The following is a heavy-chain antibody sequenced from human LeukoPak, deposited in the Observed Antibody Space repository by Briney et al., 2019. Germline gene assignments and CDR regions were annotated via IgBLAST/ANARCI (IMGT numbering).Heavy chain of an antibody. V-gene: IGHV4-31*03. CDR1: GGSISSGGYY. Sequence: SETLSLTCTVSGGSISSGGYYWSWIRQHPGKGLEWIGYIYYSGSTYYNPSLKSRVTISVDTSKNQFSLKLSSVTAADTAVYYCASWVGGVTGAAFDIWGQGTMVTVSS. D-gene: IGHD2-21*02. J-gene: IGHJ3*02. CDR3: ASWVGGVTGAAFDI. CDR2: IYYSGST.